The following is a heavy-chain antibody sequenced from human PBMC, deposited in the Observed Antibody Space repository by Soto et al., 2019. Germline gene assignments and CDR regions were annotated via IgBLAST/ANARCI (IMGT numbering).Heavy chain of an antibody. CDR2: INHSGST. V-gene: IGHV4-34*01. Sequence: SETLSLTCAVYGGSFSGYYWSWIRQPPGKGLEWIGEINHSGSTNYNPSLKSRVTISVDTSKNQFSLKLSPVTAADTAVYYCARGRGEIWGQGTMVTVSS. D-gene: IGHD3-16*01. CDR3: ARGRGEI. J-gene: IGHJ3*02. CDR1: GGSFSGYY.